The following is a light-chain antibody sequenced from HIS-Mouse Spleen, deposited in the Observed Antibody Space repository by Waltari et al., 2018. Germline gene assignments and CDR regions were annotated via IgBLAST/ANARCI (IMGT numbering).Light chain of an antibody. CDR3: CESAGSHG. CDR1: SSDVGGYNY. V-gene: IGLV2-11*02. Sequence: QSALTQPRSVSGPPGQSVTISCTGTSSDVGGYNYVSWYQPHPVTAPTLMFYDVSKRPPGVPDRFSGAKSGKTASLTISGLQAGDAADYDCCESAGSHGFGGGTKPPVL. CDR2: DVS. J-gene: IGLJ2*01.